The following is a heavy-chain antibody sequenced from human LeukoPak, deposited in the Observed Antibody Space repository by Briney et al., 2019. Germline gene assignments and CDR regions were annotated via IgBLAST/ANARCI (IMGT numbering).Heavy chain of an antibody. Sequence: GGSLRLSCAASGFTFSSYGMHWVRQAPGKGLEWVAVISYDGSNKYYADSVKGRFTISRDNSKNTLYLQMNSLRAEDTAVYYCAKDSVVAVLIWYFDYWGQGTLVTVSS. V-gene: IGHV3-30*18. CDR2: ISYDGSNK. J-gene: IGHJ4*02. CDR1: GFTFSSYG. CDR3: AKDSVVAVLIWYFDY. D-gene: IGHD2-15*01.